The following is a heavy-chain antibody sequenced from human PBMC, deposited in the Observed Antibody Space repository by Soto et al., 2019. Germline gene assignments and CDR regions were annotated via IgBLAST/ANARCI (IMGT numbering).Heavy chain of an antibody. CDR3: AHRLCDGGCYWDVGYFDY. V-gene: IGHV2-5*02. D-gene: IGHD2-21*02. J-gene: IGHJ4*02. Sequence: QITLKESGPTLVKPTQTLTLTCTFSGFSLSTSGVGVGWIRQPPGKALELLALIYWDDDKRYSPSLKSRLTITKDTSKNQVVLTMSNMDPVDTARYFCAHRLCDGGCYWDVGYFDYWGQGTLVTVSS. CDR2: IYWDDDK. CDR1: GFSLSTSGVG.